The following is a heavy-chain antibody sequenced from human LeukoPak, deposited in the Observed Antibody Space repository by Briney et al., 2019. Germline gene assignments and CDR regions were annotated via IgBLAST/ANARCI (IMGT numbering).Heavy chain of an antibody. CDR2: IYMSGNT. Sequence: SETLSLTCTVSGGSISSDIYYWSWIRQPAGKGLEWIGRIYMSGNTNYNLSLKSRLTISVDTSKNQFSLKLSSVTAADTAVYYCAVTRRYCSGGSCYNWFDPWGQGTLVTVSS. CDR3: AVTRRYCSGGSCYNWFDP. J-gene: IGHJ5*02. D-gene: IGHD2-15*01. CDR1: GGSISSDIYY. V-gene: IGHV4-61*02.